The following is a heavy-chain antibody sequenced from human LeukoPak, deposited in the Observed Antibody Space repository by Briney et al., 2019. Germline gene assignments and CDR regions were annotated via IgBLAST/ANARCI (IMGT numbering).Heavy chain of an antibody. CDR1: GFSFEDYG. CDR2: MSSDSNHI. Sequence: PAGSLRLSCAASGFSFEDYGMHWVRHVPGKGLEWVSGMSSDSNHIDYADSVKGRFTISRDNANNYLYLQMNSLRPEDTGLYYCVRSRVRGDPFDPGGQGTLVTVSS. J-gene: IGHJ5*02. CDR3: VRSRVRGDPFDP. D-gene: IGHD3-10*01. V-gene: IGHV3-9*01.